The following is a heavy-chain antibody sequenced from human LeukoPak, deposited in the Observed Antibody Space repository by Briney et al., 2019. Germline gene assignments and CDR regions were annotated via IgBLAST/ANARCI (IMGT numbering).Heavy chain of an antibody. D-gene: IGHD2-2*01. CDR2: IYYSGST. CDR3: ARDKGVVPAAFDY. V-gene: IGHV4-59*12. CDR1: GGSISSYY. Sequence: SETLSLTCTVSGGSISSYYWSWIRQPPGKGLEWIGYIYYSGSTNYNPSLKSRVTISVDTSKNQFSLKLSSVTAADTAVYYCARDKGVVPAAFDYWGQGTLVTVSS. J-gene: IGHJ4*02.